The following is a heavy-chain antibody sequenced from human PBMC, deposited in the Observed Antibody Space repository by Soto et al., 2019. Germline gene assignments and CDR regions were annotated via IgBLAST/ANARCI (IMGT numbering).Heavy chain of an antibody. V-gene: IGHV3-23*01. D-gene: IGHD3-10*01. CDR1: GFTFSGYA. J-gene: IGHJ6*03. CDR2: ISGSGGST. Sequence: GGSLRLSCAASGFTFSGYAMSWVRQAPGKGLEWVSAISGSGGSTYYANSVKGRFTISRDNSKNTLYLQMNSLRAEDTAVYYCATRMVRGPIWDYYYMDVWGKGTTVTVSS. CDR3: ATRMVRGPIWDYYYMDV.